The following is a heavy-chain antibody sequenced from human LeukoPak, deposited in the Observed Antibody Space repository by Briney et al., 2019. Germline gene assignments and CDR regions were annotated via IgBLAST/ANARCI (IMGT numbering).Heavy chain of an antibody. CDR1: GFTFSSYA. Sequence: GGSLRLSCAASGFTFSSYAMSWVRQAPGKGLEWVSAISGSGGSTYYADSVKGRFTISRDNSKNTLYLQMNSLRAEDTAVYYCARGTYCSSPSCPFDYWGQGTLVTVSS. V-gene: IGHV3-23*01. J-gene: IGHJ4*02. CDR3: ARGTYCSSPSCPFDY. D-gene: IGHD2-2*01. CDR2: ISGSGGST.